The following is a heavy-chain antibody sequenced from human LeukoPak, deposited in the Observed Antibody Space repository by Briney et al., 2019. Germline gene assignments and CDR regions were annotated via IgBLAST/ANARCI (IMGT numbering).Heavy chain of an antibody. Sequence: ASVKVSRKASGYTFTSYAMHWVRQAPGQRLEWMGWINAGNGNTKYSQKFQGRVTITRDTSASTAYMELSSLRSEDTAVYYCASNTSPSSGWYPEWVPFDYWGQGTLVTVSS. CDR3: ASNTSPSSGWYPEWVPFDY. J-gene: IGHJ4*02. D-gene: IGHD6-19*01. CDR1: GYTFTSYA. V-gene: IGHV1-3*01. CDR2: INAGNGNT.